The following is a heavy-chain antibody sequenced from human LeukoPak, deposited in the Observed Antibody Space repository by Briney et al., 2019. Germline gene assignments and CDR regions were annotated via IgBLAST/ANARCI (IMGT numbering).Heavy chain of an antibody. CDR2: LSHDGSNK. CDR3: TTPPIYYSGYQ. CDR1: GFSFMSYT. V-gene: IGHV3-30*04. D-gene: IGHD5-12*01. Sequence: PGRSLRLSCAASGFSFMSYTMHWVRQAPGKGPDWVASLSHDGSNKYYADSVKGRFTISRDNSKNTLYLNMDSLRTDDTATYYCTTPPIYYSGYQWGQGTLVTVSS. J-gene: IGHJ4*02.